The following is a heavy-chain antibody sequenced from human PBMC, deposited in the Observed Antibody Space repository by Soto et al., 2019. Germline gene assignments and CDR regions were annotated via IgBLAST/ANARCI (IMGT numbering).Heavy chain of an antibody. Sequence: GASVKVSCKASGYSFTRYYMYWVRQAPGQGLEWMAIINPSDGGASYAQQFQGRVTLTRDTSTTTVYMEVSSLRSEDTAVYFCARGQGESSWPTALDIWGQGTMVTVSS. J-gene: IGHJ3*02. V-gene: IGHV1-46*01. CDR1: GYSFTRYY. CDR2: INPSDGGA. D-gene: IGHD6-13*01. CDR3: ARGQGESSWPTALDI.